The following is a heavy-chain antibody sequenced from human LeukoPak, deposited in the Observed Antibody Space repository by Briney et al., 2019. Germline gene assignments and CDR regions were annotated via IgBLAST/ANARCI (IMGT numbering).Heavy chain of an antibody. CDR1: GFTFSSYG. V-gene: IGHV3-30*03. Sequence: PGGSLRLSCAASGFTFSSYGMHWVRQAPGKGLEWVAVISYDGSNKYYADSVKGRFTISRDNSKNTLYLQMNSLRAEDTAVYYCARDGGEQRRDGYNYPGYWGQGPWSPSPQ. CDR3: ARDGGEQRRDGYNYPGY. CDR2: ISYDGSNK. J-gene: IGHJ4*02. D-gene: IGHD5-24*01.